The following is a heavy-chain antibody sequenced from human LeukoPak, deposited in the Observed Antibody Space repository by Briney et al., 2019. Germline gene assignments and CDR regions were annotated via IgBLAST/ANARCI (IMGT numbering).Heavy chain of an antibody. CDR2: ISAYNGNT. D-gene: IGHD5-18*01. CDR3: ARLAEGYVFDY. Sequence: GASVKVSCKSSGYTFTTYGISWVRQAPGQGLEWMGWISAYNGNTNYAQKLQGRVTMTTDTSTSTAYMELRSLRSDDTAVYYCARLAEGYVFDYWGQGTLVTVSS. V-gene: IGHV1-18*01. J-gene: IGHJ4*02. CDR1: GYTFTTYG.